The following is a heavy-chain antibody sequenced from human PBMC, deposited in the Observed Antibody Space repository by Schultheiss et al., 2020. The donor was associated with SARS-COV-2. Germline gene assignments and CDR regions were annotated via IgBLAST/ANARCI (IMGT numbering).Heavy chain of an antibody. CDR1: GGSISSYY. D-gene: IGHD5-24*01. Sequence: SETLSLTCTVSGGSISSYYWGWIRQPPGKGLEWIGYIYYSGSTNYNPSLKSRVTISVDTSKNQFSLKLSSVTAADTAVYYCARVKRWLQSSFDYWGQGTLVTVSS. J-gene: IGHJ4*02. V-gene: IGHV4-59*01. CDR3: ARVKRWLQSSFDY. CDR2: IYYSGST.